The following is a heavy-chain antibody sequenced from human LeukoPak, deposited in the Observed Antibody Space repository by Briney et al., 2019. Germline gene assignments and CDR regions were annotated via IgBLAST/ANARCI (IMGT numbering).Heavy chain of an antibody. V-gene: IGHV3-23*01. CDR2: ISRSGGST. CDR3: EYGGNSGDAFDI. Sequence: GGSLRLSCAASGFTFNNYAMTWVRQAPERGLEWVSTISRSGGSTYYADSVKGRFTISRDNSKNTLYLQMNSLRAEDTAVYYCEYGGNSGDAFDIWGQGTMVTVSS. J-gene: IGHJ3*02. CDR1: GFTFNNYA. D-gene: IGHD4-23*01.